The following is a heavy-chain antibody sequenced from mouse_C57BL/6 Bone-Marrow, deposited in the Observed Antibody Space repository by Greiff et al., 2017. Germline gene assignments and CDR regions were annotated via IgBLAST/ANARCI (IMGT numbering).Heavy chain of an antibody. CDR3: ARRYYYGSSLGYFDV. D-gene: IGHD1-1*01. CDR2: ISSGGSYT. Sequence: EVMLVESGGDLVKPGGSLKLSCAASGFTFSSYGMSWVRQTPDKRLEWVATISSGGSYTYYPDSVKGRFTISRDNAKNTPYLQMSSLKSEDTAMYYCARRYYYGSSLGYFDVWGTGTTVTVSS. V-gene: IGHV5-6*02. CDR1: GFTFSSYG. J-gene: IGHJ1*03.